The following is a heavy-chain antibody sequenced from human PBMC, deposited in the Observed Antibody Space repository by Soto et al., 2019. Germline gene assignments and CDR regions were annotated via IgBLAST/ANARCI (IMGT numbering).Heavy chain of an antibody. V-gene: IGHV1-3*01. CDR3: ATKVLWFGELFRWFDP. J-gene: IGHJ5*02. CDR2: INAGNGNT. Sequence: GASVKVSCKASGYTFTSYAMHWVRQAPGQRLEWMGWINAGNGNTKYSQKFQGRVTMTEDTSTDTAYMELSSLRSEDTAVYYCATKVLWFGELFRWFDPWGQGTLVTVSS. D-gene: IGHD3-10*01. CDR1: GYTFTSYA.